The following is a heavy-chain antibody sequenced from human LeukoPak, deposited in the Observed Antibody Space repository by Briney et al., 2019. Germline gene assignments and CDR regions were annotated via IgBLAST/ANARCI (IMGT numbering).Heavy chain of an antibody. J-gene: IGHJ4*02. CDR2: TYYRSKWYN. CDR3: ARSLGYCSGGSCYPHDNFDY. Sequence: SQTLSLTCAISGDSVSSNSAAWNWIRQSPSRGLEWLGRTYYRSKWYNDYAVSVKGRITINPDTSKNQFSLQLNSVTPEDTAVYYCARSLGYCSGGSCYPHDNFDYWGQGTLVTVSS. D-gene: IGHD2-15*01. V-gene: IGHV6-1*01. CDR1: GDSVSSNSAA.